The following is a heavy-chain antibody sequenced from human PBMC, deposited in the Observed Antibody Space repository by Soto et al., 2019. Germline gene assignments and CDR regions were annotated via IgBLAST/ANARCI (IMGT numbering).Heavy chain of an antibody. CDR3: ARLRVDSGGYHFDI. D-gene: IGHD2-21*01. CDR1: GFSLHSDTMC. V-gene: IGHV2-70*12. J-gene: IGHJ4*02. Sequence: SGPTPVNATQSLRMTFRFPGFSLHSDTMCVSSIRQTPGKALEYLALIDWEDEKFYSASLKTRLTISKDTSKNQVVLTMTDMDPADTATYYCARLRVDSGGYHFDIWGQGTLVTVSS. CDR2: IDWEDEK.